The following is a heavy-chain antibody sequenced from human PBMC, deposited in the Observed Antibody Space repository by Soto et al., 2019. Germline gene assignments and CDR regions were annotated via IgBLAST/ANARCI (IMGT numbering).Heavy chain of an antibody. D-gene: IGHD3-9*01. Sequence: SETLSLTCTVSGGSISSGGYYWSWIRQHPGKGLEWIGYIYYSGSTYYNPSLKSRVTISVDTSKNQFSLKLSSVTAADTAVYYCASRRVTYYDILTGLPDAFDIWGQGAMVTVSS. V-gene: IGHV4-31*03. J-gene: IGHJ3*02. CDR2: IYYSGST. CDR1: GGSISSGGYY. CDR3: ASRRVTYYDILTGLPDAFDI.